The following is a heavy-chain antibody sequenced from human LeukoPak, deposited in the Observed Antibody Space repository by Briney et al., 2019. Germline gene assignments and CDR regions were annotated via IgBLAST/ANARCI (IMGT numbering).Heavy chain of an antibody. D-gene: IGHD6-19*01. J-gene: IGHJ5*02. Sequence: SETLSLTCTVSGGSLSSSSYYWGWIRQPPGKGLEWFGSIYYSGSTYYNPSLKSRFTISVETSKNHFSLKLSSVAAADTAVYYCARDRRSKAVAGTDWFDPWGQGTLVTVSS. CDR1: GGSLSSSSYY. CDR3: ARDRRSKAVAGTDWFDP. V-gene: IGHV4-39*07. CDR2: IYYSGST.